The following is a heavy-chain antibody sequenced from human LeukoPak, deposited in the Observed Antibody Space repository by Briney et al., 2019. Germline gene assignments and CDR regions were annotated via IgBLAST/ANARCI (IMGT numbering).Heavy chain of an antibody. D-gene: IGHD2-2*01. CDR2: ISFSSSTI. CDR3: ARDWAYCSTTSCPFDH. V-gene: IGHV3-48*01. J-gene: IGHJ4*02. CDR1: GFTFSSYG. Sequence: GGSLRLSCAASGFTFSSYGMNWVRQAPGKGLEWLSYISFSSSTIYYADSVKGRFTISRDNAKNSVYLQMNSLRAEDTAVYYCARDWAYCSTTSCPFDHWGQGTLVTVSS.